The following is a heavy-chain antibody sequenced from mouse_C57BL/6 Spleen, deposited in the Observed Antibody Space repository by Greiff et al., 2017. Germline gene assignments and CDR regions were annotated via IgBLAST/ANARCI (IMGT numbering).Heavy chain of an antibody. CDR2: IDPEDGET. CDR3: ARSGDYDGLYAMDY. V-gene: IGHV14-2*01. CDR1: GFNIKDYY. J-gene: IGHJ4*01. D-gene: IGHD2-4*01. Sequence: VQLQQSGAELVKPGASVKLSCTASGFNIKDYYMHWVKQRTEQGLEWIGRIDPEDGETKYAPTFQGKATITADTSSNTAYLQLSSLTSEDTAVYYCARSGDYDGLYAMDYWGQGTSVTVSS.